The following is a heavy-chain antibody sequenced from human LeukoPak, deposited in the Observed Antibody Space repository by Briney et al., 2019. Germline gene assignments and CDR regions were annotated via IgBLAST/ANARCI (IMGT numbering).Heavy chain of an antibody. CDR2: MYYSGTA. J-gene: IGHJ4*02. CDR3: AGLRYHGGNTV. CDR1: GASVNSGSHY. D-gene: IGHD4-23*01. Sequence: SETLSLTCTVSGASVNSGSHYWSWFRQPPGKGLEWIGYMYYSGTANYDPSLKSRVTMSVDTSKNHFSLKMNSLTAADTAEYYCAGLRYHGGNTVWGQGTPVTVSS. V-gene: IGHV4-61*03.